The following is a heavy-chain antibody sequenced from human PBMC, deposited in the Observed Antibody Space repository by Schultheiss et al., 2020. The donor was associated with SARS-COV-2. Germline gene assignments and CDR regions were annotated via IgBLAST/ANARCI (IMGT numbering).Heavy chain of an antibody. D-gene: IGHD4-17*01. CDR3: ARMTTVTTDWFDP. J-gene: IGHJ5*02. V-gene: IGHV4-30-4*01. Sequence: SETLSLTCTVSGGSISSGDYYWSWIRQPPGKGLEWIGYIYYSGSTNYNPSLKSRVTISVDKSKNQFSLKLSSVTAADTAVYYCARMTTVTTDWFDPWGQGTLVTVSS. CDR2: IYYSGST. CDR1: GGSISSGDYY.